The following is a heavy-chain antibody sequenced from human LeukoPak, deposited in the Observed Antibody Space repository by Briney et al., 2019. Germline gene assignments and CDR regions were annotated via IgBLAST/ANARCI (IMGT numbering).Heavy chain of an antibody. V-gene: IGHV3-53*01. D-gene: IGHD2-2*02. CDR1: GFTVSSNY. CDR2: LYSGGST. Sequence: GGSLRLSCAVSGFTVSSNYMSWVRQAPGKGLEWVSVLYSGGSTYYADSVKGRFTISRDNSKNTLYLQMNSLRAEDTAVYYCARGPNTRFNWFDPWGQGILVTVSS. CDR3: ARGPNTRFNWFDP. J-gene: IGHJ5*02.